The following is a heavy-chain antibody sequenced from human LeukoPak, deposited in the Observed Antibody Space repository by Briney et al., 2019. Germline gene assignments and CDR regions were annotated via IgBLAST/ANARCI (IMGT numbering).Heavy chain of an antibody. D-gene: IGHD3-10*01. Sequence: PSETLSLTCAVYGGSFSGYYWSWIRQPPGKGLEWIGEINHSGSTNYNPSLKSRVTISVDTSKNQFSLKLSSVTAADTAVYYCAREGFRYYGSGRTNWFDPWGQGTLVTVSS. CDR3: AREGFRYYGSGRTNWFDP. CDR2: INHSGST. V-gene: IGHV4-34*01. CDR1: GGSFSGYY. J-gene: IGHJ5*02.